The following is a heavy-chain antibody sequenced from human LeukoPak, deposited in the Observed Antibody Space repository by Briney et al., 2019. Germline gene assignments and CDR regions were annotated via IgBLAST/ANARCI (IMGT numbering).Heavy chain of an antibody. D-gene: IGHD6-19*01. CDR1: GGSISSSSYY. CDR2: IYYSGST. V-gene: IGHV4-39*07. J-gene: IGHJ6*03. Sequence: PSETLSLTCTVSGGSISSSSYYWGWIRQPPGKGLEWIGSIYYSGSTYYNPSLKSRVTISVDTSKNQFSLKLSSVTAADTAVYYCARQNSSGWYGYYYYYMDVWGKGTTVTISS. CDR3: ARQNSSGWYGYYYYYMDV.